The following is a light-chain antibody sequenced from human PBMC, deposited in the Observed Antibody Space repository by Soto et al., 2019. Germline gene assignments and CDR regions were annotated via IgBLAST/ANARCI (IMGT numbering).Light chain of an antibody. V-gene: IGKV1-12*01. J-gene: IGKJ1*01. Sequence: DIQMTQSPSSVSASVGDRVTVTCRASQGISTWLAWYQQKPGRAPNLLIYAASSLHSGVPSRFSGSGSGTDFALTISSLQPEDSETYYCQQAYSFPWTFGQGTKVEIK. CDR1: QGISTW. CDR2: AAS. CDR3: QQAYSFPWT.